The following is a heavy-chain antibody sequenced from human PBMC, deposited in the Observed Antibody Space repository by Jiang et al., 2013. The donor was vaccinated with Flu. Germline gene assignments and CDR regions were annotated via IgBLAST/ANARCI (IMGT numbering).Heavy chain of an antibody. J-gene: IGHJ6*02. V-gene: IGHV4-34*01. CDR1: GGSFSGYY. CDR2: INHSGST. Sequence: LLKPSETLSLTCAVYGGSFSGYYWSWIRQPPGKGLEWIGEINHSGSTNYNPSLKSRVTISVDTSKNQFSLKLSSVTAADTAVYYCARGGVDTRIYYYGMDVWGQGTTVTVSS. CDR3: ARGGVDTRIYYYGMDV. D-gene: IGHD5-18*01.